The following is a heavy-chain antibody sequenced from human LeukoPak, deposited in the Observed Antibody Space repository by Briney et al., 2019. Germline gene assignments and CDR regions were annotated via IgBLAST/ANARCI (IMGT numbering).Heavy chain of an antibody. CDR2: IYYTGRT. CDR1: GGSISSGSYY. D-gene: IGHD3-22*01. Sequence: SQTLSLTCTVSGGSISSGSYYWSWIRQPAGKGLEWIGDIYYTGRTYYNSSLKSRLTVSIDTSKNQFSLKLASLTAADTGVYYCARRRYYDSTGYLDWGQGTRITVSS. J-gene: IGHJ1*01. CDR3: ARRRYYDSTGYLD. V-gene: IGHV4-61*09.